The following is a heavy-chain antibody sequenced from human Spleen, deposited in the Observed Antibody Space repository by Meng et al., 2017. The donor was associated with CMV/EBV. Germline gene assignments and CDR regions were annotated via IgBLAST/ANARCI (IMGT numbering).Heavy chain of an antibody. V-gene: IGHV1-69*05. CDR1: GGTFRSYA. CDR2: IIPVFGTV. J-gene: IGHJ6*02. D-gene: IGHD2-2*01. CDR3: ARDDLDTSCYVDCHYYGMDV. Sequence: SVKVSCKTSGGTFRSYAITWARQAPGQGLEWMGGIIPVFGTVDYAQKFQGRVTITTDESMSTAYMELSSLRSEDTAVYYCARDDLDTSCYVDCHYYGMDVWGQGTSVTVSS.